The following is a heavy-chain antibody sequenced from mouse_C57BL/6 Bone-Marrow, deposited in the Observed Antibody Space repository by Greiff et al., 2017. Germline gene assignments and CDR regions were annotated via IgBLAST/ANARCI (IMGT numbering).Heavy chain of an antibody. Sequence: VQLQHPGAELVKPGASVKLSCKASGYTFPSYWMHWVKQRPGQGLEWIGMIHPTSGSTNYNVKFKSKATLTVDKSSSTAYMQLSSLTSEDSAVYYCAREGDGYYFDYWGQGTTLTVSS. CDR3: AREGDGYYFDY. V-gene: IGHV1-64*01. CDR2: IHPTSGST. D-gene: IGHD2-3*01. CDR1: GYTFPSYW. J-gene: IGHJ2*01.